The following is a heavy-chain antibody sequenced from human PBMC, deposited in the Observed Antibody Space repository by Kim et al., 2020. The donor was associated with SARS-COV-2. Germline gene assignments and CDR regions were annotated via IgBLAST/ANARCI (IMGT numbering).Heavy chain of an antibody. J-gene: IGHJ5*02. CDR2: ISYSGST. Sequence: SETLSLTCSVSGGSLNSGKNYWAWIRQSPGKGLEWIGSISYSGSTYYNPSLRSRVTLSVDTSENQFSLKLISVTAADTAVYYCARHFFIVMVVIATGTWLDPWRKGPLVTVSS. V-gene: IGHV4-39*01. CDR3: ARHFFIVMVVIATGTWLDP. CDR1: GGSLNSGKNY. D-gene: IGHD2-21*01.